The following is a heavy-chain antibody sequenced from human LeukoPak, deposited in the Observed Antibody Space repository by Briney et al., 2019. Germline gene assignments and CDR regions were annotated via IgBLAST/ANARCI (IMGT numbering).Heavy chain of an antibody. CDR2: ISSSSSYI. V-gene: IGHV3-21*01. Sequence: GGSLRLSCAASRFTFSSYSMNWVRQAPGKGLEWVSSISSSSSYIYYADSVKGRFTISRDNAMNSLYLQMNSLRAEDTAVYYCAKDRRRGYSYGDLHDAFDIWGQGTMVTVSS. D-gene: IGHD5-18*01. J-gene: IGHJ3*02. CDR3: AKDRRRGYSYGDLHDAFDI. CDR1: RFTFSSYS.